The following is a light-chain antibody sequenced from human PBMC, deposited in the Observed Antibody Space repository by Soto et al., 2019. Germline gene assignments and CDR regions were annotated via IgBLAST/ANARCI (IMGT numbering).Light chain of an antibody. CDR1: SSNIGSNT. CDR2: STD. V-gene: IGLV1-44*01. J-gene: IGLJ1*01. Sequence: QSVLTQPPSASGALGQRVTISCSGGSSNIGSNTVNWYQQPPGPAPKLLICSTDQRPSGVPDRFSGSKSGTSASLAISGLQSEDEADYYCATWDGSLTGYVFGTGTKLTVL. CDR3: ATWDGSLTGYV.